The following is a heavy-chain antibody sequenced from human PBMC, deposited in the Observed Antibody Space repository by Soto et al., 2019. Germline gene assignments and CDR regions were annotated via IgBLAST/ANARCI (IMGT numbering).Heavy chain of an antibody. J-gene: IGHJ3*02. CDR1: GFTFSSYG. CDR2: ISYDGSNK. V-gene: IGHV3-30*18. Sequence: LGGSLRLSCAASGFTFSSYGMHWVRQAPGKGLEWVAVISYDGSNKYYADSVKGRFTISRDNSKNTLYLQMNSLRAEDTAVYYCANAPYYYDSSRYHDAFDIWGPGTMVTVSS. D-gene: IGHD3-22*01. CDR3: ANAPYYYDSSRYHDAFDI.